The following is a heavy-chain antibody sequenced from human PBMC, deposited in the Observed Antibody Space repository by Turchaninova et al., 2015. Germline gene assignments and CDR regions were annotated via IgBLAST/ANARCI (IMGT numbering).Heavy chain of an antibody. D-gene: IGHD2-2*01. Sequence: AASGFAFGSYAVSWVRQAPGKGLEWVSTMSYSGGSTYFADSVKGRVIISRDNSKNTLFLQINSLRGEDTAVYYCARATGRYCSSTSCHYDYWGQGTLVTVSS. V-gene: IGHV3-23*01. CDR1: GFAFGSYA. J-gene: IGHJ4*02. CDR3: ARATGRYCSSTSCHYDY. CDR2: MSYSGGST.